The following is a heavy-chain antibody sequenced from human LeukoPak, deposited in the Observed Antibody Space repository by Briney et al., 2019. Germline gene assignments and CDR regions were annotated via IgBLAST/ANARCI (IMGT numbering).Heavy chain of an antibody. CDR2: IRYDGSNK. V-gene: IGHV3-30*02. CDR1: GFTFSSYG. Sequence: GGSLRLSCAASGFTFSSYGMHWVRQAPGKGLEWVAFIRYDGSNKYYADSVKGRFTTSRDNSKNTLYLQMNSLRAEDTAVYYCANCYSGSYDFDYWGQGTLVTVSS. D-gene: IGHD1-26*01. CDR3: ANCYSGSYDFDY. J-gene: IGHJ4*02.